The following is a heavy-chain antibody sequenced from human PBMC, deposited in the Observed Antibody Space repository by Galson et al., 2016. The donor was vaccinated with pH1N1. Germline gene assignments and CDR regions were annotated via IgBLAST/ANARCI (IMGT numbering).Heavy chain of an antibody. CDR2: MNPNNGNA. V-gene: IGHV1-8*01. CDR1: GYTLTSSD. CDR3: ARGPVYWYFDL. Sequence: SVKVSCKASGYTLTSSDMIWVRQATGQGLEWLGWMNPNNGNADDAPKFQGRVTLNRNVYINTAYMELSSLTSEYTAVYYCARGPVYWYFDLWGRGTPVIVSS. J-gene: IGHJ2*01.